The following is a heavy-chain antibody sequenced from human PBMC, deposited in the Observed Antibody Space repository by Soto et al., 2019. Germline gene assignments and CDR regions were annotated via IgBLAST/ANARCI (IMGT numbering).Heavy chain of an antibody. Sequence: QLQLQESGPGLVKPSETLSLTCTVSGGSISSSSYYWGWIRQPPGKGLEWIGSIYYSGSTYYNPSLKSLVTISVDTSKNQFSLKPSSVTAADTAVYYCARTLVVVAATLGVGGFDPWCQGTLVTVSS. CDR2: IYYSGST. J-gene: IGHJ5*02. D-gene: IGHD2-15*01. CDR3: ARTLVVVAATLGVGGFDP. CDR1: GGSISSSSYY. V-gene: IGHV4-39*01.